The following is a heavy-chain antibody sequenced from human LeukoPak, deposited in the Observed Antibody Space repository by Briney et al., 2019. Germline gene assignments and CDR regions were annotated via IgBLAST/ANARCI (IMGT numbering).Heavy chain of an antibody. CDR2: ISSSGSTI. D-gene: IGHD2-2*02. Sequence: GGSLRLSCAASRFTFSDYYMSWIRQAPGKGLEWVSYISSSGSTIYYADSVKGRFTISRDNAKNSLYLQMNSLRAEDTAVYYCARDFPVPAAIVQYYYYGMDVWGQGTTVTVSS. CDR1: RFTFSDYY. J-gene: IGHJ6*02. CDR3: ARDFPVPAAIVQYYYYGMDV. V-gene: IGHV3-11*01.